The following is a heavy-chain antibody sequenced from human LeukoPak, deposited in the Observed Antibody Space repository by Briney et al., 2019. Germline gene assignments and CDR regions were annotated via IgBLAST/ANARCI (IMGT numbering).Heavy chain of an antibody. Sequence: SVKVSCTASGGTFSIYAISWVRQAPGQGLEWMGRIILILGIANYAQKFQGRVTITADKSTSTAYMELSSLRSEDTAVYYCARDLEYCSGGSCYGFDYWAQGTLVTVSS. CDR3: ARDLEYCSGGSCYGFDY. CDR1: GGTFSIYA. J-gene: IGHJ4*02. D-gene: IGHD2-15*01. V-gene: IGHV1-69*04. CDR2: IILILGIA.